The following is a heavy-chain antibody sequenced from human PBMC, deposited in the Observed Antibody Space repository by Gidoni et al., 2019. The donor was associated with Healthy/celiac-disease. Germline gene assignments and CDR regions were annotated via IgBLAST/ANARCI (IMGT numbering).Heavy chain of an antibody. CDR2: ISGSGGST. J-gene: IGHJ4*02. V-gene: IGHV3-23*01. CDR3: ARRITMIVVVTEAYFDY. D-gene: IGHD3-22*01. Sequence: EVQLLESGGGLVQPGGSLRLSCAASGFTFSSYAMSWVRQAPGKGLEWVSAISGSGGSTYYADSVKGRFTISRDNSKNTLYLQMNSLRAEDTAVYYCARRITMIVVVTEAYFDYWGQGTLVTVSS. CDR1: GFTFSSYA.